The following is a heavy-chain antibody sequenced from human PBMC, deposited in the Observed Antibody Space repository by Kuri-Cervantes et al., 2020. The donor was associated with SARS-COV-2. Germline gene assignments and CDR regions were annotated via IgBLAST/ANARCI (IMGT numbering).Heavy chain of an antibody. J-gene: IGHJ3*02. CDR2: INPNSGGT. CDR3: ARISSGSVLRFLEWSAEDAFDN. D-gene: IGHD3-3*01. Sequence: ATVKVSCKASGYTFTGYLMHWVRQAPGQGIEWMGWINPNSGGTNYAQKFQGRVTMTRDTSISTAYMELSRLRSYDTAVYYCARISSGSVLRFLEWSAEDAFDNWGQGTMVTVSS. CDR1: GYTFTGYL. V-gene: IGHV1-2*02.